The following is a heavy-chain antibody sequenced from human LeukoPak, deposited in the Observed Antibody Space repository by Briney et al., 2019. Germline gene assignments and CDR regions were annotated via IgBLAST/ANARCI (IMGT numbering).Heavy chain of an antibody. V-gene: IGHV3-11*04. CDR3: ARDPLRGIAVAGHEDY. CDR1: GFTFSDYY. CDR2: ISSSGSTI. J-gene: IGHJ4*02. D-gene: IGHD6-19*01. Sequence: GGSLRLSCAASGFTFSDYYMSWIRQAPGKGLEWVSYISSSGSTIYYADSVKGRFTISRDNAKNSLYLQMNSLRAEDTAVYYCARDPLRGIAVAGHEDYRGQGTLVTVSS.